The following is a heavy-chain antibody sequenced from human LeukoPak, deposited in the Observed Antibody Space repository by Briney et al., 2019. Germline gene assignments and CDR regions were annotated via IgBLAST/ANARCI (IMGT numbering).Heavy chain of an antibody. CDR3: ARRYYDSSASSWEWFDP. Sequence: ASVKVFCKASGYTFTSYDIKWGRQATGQGLGGMGGMNPNSGNTGYAQKFQGRVTMTRNTSISTAYMELSSLRSEDTAVYYCARRYYDSSASSWEWFDPWGQGTLVTVSS. D-gene: IGHD3-22*01. CDR1: GYTFTSYD. CDR2: MNPNSGNT. J-gene: IGHJ5*02. V-gene: IGHV1-8*01.